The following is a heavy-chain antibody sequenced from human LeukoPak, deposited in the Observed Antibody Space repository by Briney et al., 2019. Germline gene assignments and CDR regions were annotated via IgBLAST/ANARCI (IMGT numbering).Heavy chain of an antibody. J-gene: IGHJ4*02. D-gene: IGHD3-3*02. CDR2: ISYDGSNK. V-gene: IGHV3-30*03. CDR1: GFTFSSYG. Sequence: GGSLRLSCAASGFTFSSYGMHWVRQAPGKGLEWVAVISYDGSNKYYADSVKGRFTISGDNSKNTLYLQMNSLRAEDTAVYYCARDSLRSIRGRADIDYWGQGTLVTVFS. CDR3: ARDSLRSIRGRADIDY.